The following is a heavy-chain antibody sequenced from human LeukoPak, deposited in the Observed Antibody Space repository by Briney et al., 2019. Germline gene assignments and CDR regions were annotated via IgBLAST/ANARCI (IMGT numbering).Heavy chain of an antibody. V-gene: IGHV3-74*01. D-gene: IGHD6-13*01. J-gene: IGHJ4*02. Sequence: PGGSLRLSCAASGFTFSSYWMHWVRQAPGKGLVWVSRINSDGSSTSEADSAKGRFTSSRDNSKNTLYLQMNSLKAEDTAVYYCARVFAPRHMAYSDFDYWGQGTLVTVS. CDR1: GFTFSSYW. CDR3: ARVFAPRHMAYSDFDY. CDR2: INSDGSST.